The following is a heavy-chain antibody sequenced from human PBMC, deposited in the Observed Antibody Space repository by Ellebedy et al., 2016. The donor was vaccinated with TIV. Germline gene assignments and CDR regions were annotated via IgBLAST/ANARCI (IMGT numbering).Heavy chain of an antibody. J-gene: IGHJ4*02. CDR3: ARGRGYYDSKSYYKGHDY. CDR2: MNPNSGNT. D-gene: IGHD3-10*01. CDR1: GYTFTSYD. V-gene: IGHV1-8*01. Sequence: AASVKVSCKASGYTFTSYDIYWVRQATGQGLEWMGWMNPNSGNTGHAQNFQGRVTMTRNTPISTAYMVLSSLRSEDTAVYYCARGRGYYDSKSYYKGHDYWGQGTLVTVSS.